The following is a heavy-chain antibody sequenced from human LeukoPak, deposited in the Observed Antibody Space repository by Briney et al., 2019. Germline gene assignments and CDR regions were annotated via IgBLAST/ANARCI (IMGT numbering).Heavy chain of an antibody. CDR2: INSGSSTI. V-gene: IGHV3-48*01. CDR1: GFTLSSYR. CDR3: ARVLLERPGIDSFDI. Sequence: PGGSLRLSCGASGFTLSSYRMDWVRPAPGKGLEWVSHINSGSSTIYYADSVKGRFTISRDNAGNSLYLQMNSLRAEDTAVYYCARVLLERPGIDSFDIWGQGTMVTVSS. J-gene: IGHJ3*02. D-gene: IGHD1-1*01.